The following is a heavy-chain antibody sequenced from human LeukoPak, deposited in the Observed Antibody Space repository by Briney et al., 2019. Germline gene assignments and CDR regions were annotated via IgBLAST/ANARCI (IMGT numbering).Heavy chain of an antibody. Sequence: SETLSLTCAVSGYSISSSNWWGWIRQPPGKGLEWIGYIYYSGSIYYNPSLKSRVTMSVDTSKNQFSLKLSSVTAADTAVYYCARAFYGGNSPLVAFDIWGQGTMVTVSS. D-gene: IGHD4-23*01. CDR3: ARAFYGGNSPLVAFDI. CDR1: GYSISSSNW. V-gene: IGHV4-28*05. J-gene: IGHJ3*02. CDR2: IYYSGSI.